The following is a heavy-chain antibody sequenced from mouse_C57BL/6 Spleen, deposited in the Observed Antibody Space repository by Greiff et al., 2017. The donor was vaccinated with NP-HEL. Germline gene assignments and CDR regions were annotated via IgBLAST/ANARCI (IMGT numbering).Heavy chain of an antibody. V-gene: IGHV1-50*01. D-gene: IGHD3-2*02. J-gene: IGHJ3*01. Sequence: QVQLQQSGAELVKPGASVKLSCKASGYTFTSYWMQWVKQRPGQGLEWIGEIDPSDSYTNYNQKFKGKATLTVDTSSSTAYMQLSSLTSEDSAVYYCARSSTAQAAWFAYWGQGTLVTVSA. CDR1: GYTFTSYW. CDR3: ARSSTAQAAWFAY. CDR2: IDPSDSYT.